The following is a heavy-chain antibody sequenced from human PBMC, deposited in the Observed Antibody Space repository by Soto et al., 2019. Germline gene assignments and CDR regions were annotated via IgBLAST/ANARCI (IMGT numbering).Heavy chain of an antibody. V-gene: IGHV6-1*01. CDR3: ARGPYSGSSLTNYFDY. CDR1: GDSVSSNSAA. CDR2: TYYRSKWYN. J-gene: IGHJ4*02. Sequence: SQTLSLTCAISGDSVSSNSAAWNWIRQSPSRGLEWLGRTYYRSKWYNDYAVSVKSRITINPDTSKNQFSLQLNSVTPEDTAVYYCARGPYSGSSLTNYFDYWGQGTLVTVSS. D-gene: IGHD1-26*01.